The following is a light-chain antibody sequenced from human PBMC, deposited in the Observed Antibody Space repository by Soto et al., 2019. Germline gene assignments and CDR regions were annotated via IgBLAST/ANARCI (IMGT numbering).Light chain of an antibody. CDR1: KSNIGANYD. CDR2: ANA. Sequence: QSVLTQPPSVSGAPGQRVTISCNGSKSNIGANYDVYWYQQFPGTAPKLLIYANANRPSGVPQRFSGSKSGTSASLAITGLQTEDEADYYCQSYDSSLRLAVFGGGTKLTVL. CDR3: QSYDSSLRLAV. J-gene: IGLJ3*02. V-gene: IGLV1-40*01.